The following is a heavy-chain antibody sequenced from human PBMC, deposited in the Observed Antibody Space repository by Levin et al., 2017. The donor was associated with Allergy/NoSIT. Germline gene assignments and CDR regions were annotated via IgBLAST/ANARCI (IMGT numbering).Heavy chain of an antibody. D-gene: IGHD6-19*01. V-gene: IGHV4-59*08. J-gene: IGHJ4*02. CDR3: ARHRTDKISGWYYFDY. CDR2: IYYSGST. CDR1: GGSISSYY. Sequence: RSQTLSLTCTVSGGSISSYYWSWIRQPPGKGLEWIGYIYYSGSTNYNPSLKSRVTISVDTSKNQFSLKLSSVTAADTAVYYCARHRTDKISGWYYFDYWGQGTLVTVSS.